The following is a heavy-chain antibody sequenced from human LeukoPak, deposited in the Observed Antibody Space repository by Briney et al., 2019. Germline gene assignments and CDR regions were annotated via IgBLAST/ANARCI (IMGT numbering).Heavy chain of an antibody. CDR2: INPNSGGT. CDR3: ATPRGSYKSFDY. CDR1: GYTFTSYY. D-gene: IGHD1-26*01. V-gene: IGHV1-2*06. J-gene: IGHJ4*02. Sequence: EASVKVSCKASGYTFTSYYMHWVRQAPGQGLEWMGRINPNSGGTNYAQKFQGRVTMTRDTSISTAYMELSRLRSDDTAVYYCATPRGSYKSFDYWGQGTLVTVSS.